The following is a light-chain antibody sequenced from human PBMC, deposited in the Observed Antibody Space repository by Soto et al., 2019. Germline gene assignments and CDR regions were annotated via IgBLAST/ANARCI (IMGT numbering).Light chain of an antibody. J-gene: IGLJ2*01. Sequence: QSALTQPASVSGSPGQSITISCTGTTSDAVIYNLVAWYQQYSGSVPRLLIYEGNKRPSGVSSRFSGSNSDNKASLTISGLQEEDEAEYFCCSYAGGGTHVVFGAGTKLTVL. V-gene: IGLV2-23*01. CDR3: CSYAGGGTHVV. CDR1: TSDAVIYNL. CDR2: EGN.